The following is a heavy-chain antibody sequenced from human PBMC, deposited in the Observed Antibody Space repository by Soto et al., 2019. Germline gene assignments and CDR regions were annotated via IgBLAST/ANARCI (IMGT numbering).Heavy chain of an antibody. CDR1: GTSISSSYW. CDR2: IYHNGIT. CDR3: ATVPPRIVVVLAEFPT. Sequence: QVQLKQSGPGLVRPSGTLSLTCRVSGTSISSSYWWAWVRQSPGKGLEWIGEIYHNGITKYNPSLKSRVSMSIDKSNNQFSLKLTSVAAADTAVYSCATVPPRIVVVLAEFPTWGQGTLVTVSS. J-gene: IGHJ4*02. V-gene: IGHV4-4*02. D-gene: IGHD2-21*01.